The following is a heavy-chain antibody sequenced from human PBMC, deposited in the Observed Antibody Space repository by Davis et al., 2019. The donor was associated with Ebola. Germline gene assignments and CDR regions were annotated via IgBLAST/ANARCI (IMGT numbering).Heavy chain of an antibody. D-gene: IGHD2-2*01. V-gene: IGHV3-53*01. CDR2: IYSAGST. CDR1: GFTIRSNY. Sequence: GESLKISCAVSGFTIRSNYMSWVRQAPGKGLEWVSLIYSAGSTYYADSVKGRFTISRDNSKNTLYLQVNSLRAEDTAVYYCASRRYCPSPICSIAGVFDSWGQGTLVTVSS. J-gene: IGHJ4*02. CDR3: ASRRYCPSPICSIAGVFDS.